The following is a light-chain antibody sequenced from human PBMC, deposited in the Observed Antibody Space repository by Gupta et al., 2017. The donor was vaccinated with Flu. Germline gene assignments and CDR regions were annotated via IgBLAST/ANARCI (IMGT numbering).Light chain of an antibody. Sequence: DIQMTQSPSTLSASVGDRVNITCRASQSISSWLAWYQQKPGKAPKLLFYTASSLESGLPSRFSGSGSGTEFTLTISLLPPDDVATYYCQRYNSYSLTFGQGTKVEIK. CDR2: TAS. CDR3: QRYNSYSLT. CDR1: QSISSW. V-gene: IGKV1-5*03. J-gene: IGKJ1*01.